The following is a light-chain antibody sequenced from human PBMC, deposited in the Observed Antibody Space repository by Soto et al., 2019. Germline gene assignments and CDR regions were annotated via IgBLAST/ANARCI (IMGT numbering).Light chain of an antibody. Sequence: DIQMTQSPSTLSASLGDRVTITCRASQRVDRWLAWYQQKPGQAPKLLISDASTLESGVPSRFSGSGSVTEFTLTITSLQPDDFATYYCQQYKDYTYTFGQGTRWIS. J-gene: IGKJ1*01. CDR1: QRVDRW. CDR2: DAS. CDR3: QQYKDYTYT. V-gene: IGKV1-5*01.